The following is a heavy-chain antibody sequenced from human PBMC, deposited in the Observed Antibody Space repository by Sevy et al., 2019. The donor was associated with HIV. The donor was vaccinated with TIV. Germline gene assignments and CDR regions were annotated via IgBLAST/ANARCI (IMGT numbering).Heavy chain of an antibody. D-gene: IGHD6-19*01. CDR3: ARFAVAGTGYYGMDV. CDR2: ISGYNGNT. Sequence: ASVKVSCKASGYTFTSYGISWVRQAPGQGLEWMGWISGYNGNTNYAQKLQGRVTMTQDTSTGTAYMELRSLRSDDTAVYYCARFAVAGTGYYGMDVWGQGTTVTVSS. V-gene: IGHV1-18*01. J-gene: IGHJ6*02. CDR1: GYTFTSYG.